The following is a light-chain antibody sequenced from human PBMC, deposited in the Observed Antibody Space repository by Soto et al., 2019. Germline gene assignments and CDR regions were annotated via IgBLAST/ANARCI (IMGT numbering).Light chain of an antibody. V-gene: IGLV1-40*01. Sequence: QSVLTQPPSVSGAPGQRVTISCTGSSSNIGAGYDVHWYQQHPGTAPKLLIYGNSNRPSGVPDRFSGSKSGTSASLAITGXXAEDEADYYCQSYDSSLSGYVFGPGTKVTVL. CDR3: QSYDSSLSGYV. CDR2: GNS. J-gene: IGLJ1*01. CDR1: SSNIGAGYD.